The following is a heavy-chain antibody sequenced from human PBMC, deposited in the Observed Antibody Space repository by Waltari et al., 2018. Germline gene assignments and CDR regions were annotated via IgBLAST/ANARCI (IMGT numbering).Heavy chain of an antibody. D-gene: IGHD5-12*01. CDR1: GGTFSSYA. V-gene: IGHV1-69*13. Sequence: QVQLVQSGAEVKKPGSSVKVSCKASGGTFSSYAISWVRQAPGQGLEWMGGIIPICGTANYAQKFQGRVTITADESTSTAYMELSSRRSEDTAVYYCARDRYSGYDRGGFDYWGQGTLVTVSS. CDR3: ARDRYSGYDRGGFDY. CDR2: IIPICGTA. J-gene: IGHJ4*02.